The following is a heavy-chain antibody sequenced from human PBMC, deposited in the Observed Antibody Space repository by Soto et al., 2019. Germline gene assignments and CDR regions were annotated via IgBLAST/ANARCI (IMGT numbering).Heavy chain of an antibody. J-gene: IGHJ5*02. V-gene: IGHV3-7*01. CDR1: GFTFSDSW. Sequence: EVQLVEYGGGLVQPGGSLRLSCTASGFTFSDSWMTWVRQAPGKGLEWVARIKPDESEKKYADSVKGRFSISRDNAKNSMYLQMDSLRGEDTAVYYCVRGGSNYASWGQGNLVTVSS. D-gene: IGHD4-4*01. CDR3: VRGGSNYAS. CDR2: IKPDESEK.